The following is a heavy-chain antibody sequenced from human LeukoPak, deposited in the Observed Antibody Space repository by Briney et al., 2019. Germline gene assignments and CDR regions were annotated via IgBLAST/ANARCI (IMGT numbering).Heavy chain of an antibody. CDR1: GYTFTSYG. D-gene: IGHD6-13*01. V-gene: IGHV1-18*01. CDR2: ISAYNGNT. CDR3: ARVSPEGDSSSWYPGWFDP. Sequence: ASVKVSCKASGYTFTSYGISWVRQAPGQGLEWMGWISAYNGNTNYAQKLQGRVTMTTDTSTSTPYMELRSLRSDDTAVYYCARVSPEGDSSSWYPGWFDPWGQGTLVTVSS. J-gene: IGHJ5*02.